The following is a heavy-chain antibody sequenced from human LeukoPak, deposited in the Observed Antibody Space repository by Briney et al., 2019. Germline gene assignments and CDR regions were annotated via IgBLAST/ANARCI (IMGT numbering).Heavy chain of an antibody. Sequence: HGESLKISCAASGFTVSSNYMSWVRQAPGKGLEWVSVIYSGGSTYYADSVKGRFTISRDNSKNTLYLQMNSLRAEDTAVYYCARWNPRSVVAATNWFDPWGQGTLVTVSS. V-gene: IGHV3-66*01. CDR3: ARWNPRSVVAATNWFDP. CDR1: GFTVSSNY. J-gene: IGHJ5*02. D-gene: IGHD2-15*01. CDR2: IYSGGST.